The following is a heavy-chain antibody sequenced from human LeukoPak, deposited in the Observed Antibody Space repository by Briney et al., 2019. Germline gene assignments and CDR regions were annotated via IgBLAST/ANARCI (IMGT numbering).Heavy chain of an antibody. CDR1: GFTFSSYW. Sequence: TGGSLRLSCAASGFTFSSYWMHWVRQAPGKGLVWVSRINSDGSSTSYADSVKGRFTISRDNAKNTLYLQMNSLRAEDTAVYYCARVGYDYVWGSYRSYWGQGTLVTVSS. D-gene: IGHD3-16*02. J-gene: IGHJ4*02. CDR2: INSDGSST. V-gene: IGHV3-74*01. CDR3: ARVGYDYVWGSYRSY.